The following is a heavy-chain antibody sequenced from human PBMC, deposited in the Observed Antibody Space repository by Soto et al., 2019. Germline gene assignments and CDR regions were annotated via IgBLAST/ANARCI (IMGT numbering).Heavy chain of an antibody. Sequence: SETLSLTCAVSGGSISSGVYSCSWIRQPPGKGLEWIGYIYHSGSTYYNPSLKSRVTISVDRSKNQFSLKLSSVTAADTAVYYCARGMTTVTTFDYWGQGTLVTVSS. CDR3: ARGMTTVTTFDY. CDR1: GGSISSGVYS. J-gene: IGHJ4*02. CDR2: IYHSGST. V-gene: IGHV4-30-2*01. D-gene: IGHD4-4*01.